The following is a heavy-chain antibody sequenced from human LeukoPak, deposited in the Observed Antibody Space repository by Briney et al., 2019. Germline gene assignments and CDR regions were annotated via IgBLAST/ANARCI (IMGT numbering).Heavy chain of an antibody. CDR1: GFTFGDYA. CDR3: TRVQWELRPASFDY. J-gene: IGHJ4*02. CDR2: IRSKAYGGTT. D-gene: IGHD1-26*01. Sequence: GGSLRLSCTASGFTFGDYAMSWVRQAPGKGLEWVGFIRSKAYGGTTEYAASVKGRFTISRDDSKSIAYLQMNSLKTEDTAVYYCTRVQWELRPASFDYWGQGTLVTVSS. V-gene: IGHV3-49*04.